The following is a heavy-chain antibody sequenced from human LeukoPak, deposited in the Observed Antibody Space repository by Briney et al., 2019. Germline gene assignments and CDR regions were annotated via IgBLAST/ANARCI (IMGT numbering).Heavy chain of an antibody. D-gene: IGHD1-7*01. Sequence: GGSLRLSCAASGFTFSSYAMSWVHQAPGKGLEWVSAISGSGGSTYYADSVKGRFTISRDNSKNTLYLQMNSLRAEDTAVYYCARTIRKNYYGMDVWGQGTTVTVSS. V-gene: IGHV3-23*01. CDR1: GFTFSSYA. CDR2: ISGSGGST. CDR3: ARTIRKNYYGMDV. J-gene: IGHJ6*02.